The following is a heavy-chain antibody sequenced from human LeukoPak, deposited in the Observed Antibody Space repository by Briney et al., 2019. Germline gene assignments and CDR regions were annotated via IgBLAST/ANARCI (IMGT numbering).Heavy chain of an antibody. D-gene: IGHD5-18*01. J-gene: IGHJ6*03. CDR2: IIPIFGTA. Sequence: GPSVKVSCKASGGTSSSYAISWVRQAPGQGLEWMGGIIPIFGTANYAQKFQGRVTITADESTSTAYMELSSLRSEDTAVYYCARGIQLWTTHGPYYYYYMDVWGKGTTVTISS. CDR3: ARGIQLWTTHGPYYYYYMDV. CDR1: GGTSSSYA. V-gene: IGHV1-69*13.